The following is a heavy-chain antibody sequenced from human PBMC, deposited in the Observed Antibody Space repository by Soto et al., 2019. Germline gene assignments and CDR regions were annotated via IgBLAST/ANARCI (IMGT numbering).Heavy chain of an antibody. Sequence: QVQLVQSGAEVKKPGASVKVSCKASGYTFTSYAMHWVHQAPGQRLEWMGWINAGNGNTKYSQKFQGRVTITRDTSASTAYMELSSLRSEDTAVYYCARDHGPAAGTDYWGQGTLVTVSS. V-gene: IGHV1-3*01. J-gene: IGHJ4*02. CDR1: GYTFTSYA. CDR3: ARDHGPAAGTDY. D-gene: IGHD6-13*01. CDR2: INAGNGNT.